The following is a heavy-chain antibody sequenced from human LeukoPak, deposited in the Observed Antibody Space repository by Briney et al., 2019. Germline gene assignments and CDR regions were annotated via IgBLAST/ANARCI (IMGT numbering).Heavy chain of an antibody. Sequence: SETLSLTCTVSGGSISSDNYYWSWIRQPAGTGLEWIGRIYTSGSTYYNPSLKSRVTMSLDTSKNQFSLRLSSVTAADTAVYYCARASYSYDINGWVPFDYWGQGTLVTVSS. J-gene: IGHJ4*02. CDR2: IYTSGST. V-gene: IGHV4-61*02. D-gene: IGHD3-22*01. CDR1: GGSISSDNYY. CDR3: ARASYSYDINGWVPFDY.